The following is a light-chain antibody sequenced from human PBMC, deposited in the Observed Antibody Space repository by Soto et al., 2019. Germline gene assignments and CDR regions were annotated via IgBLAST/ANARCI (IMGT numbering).Light chain of an antibody. CDR1: SSDVGGYNY. CDR2: EVS. CDR3: SSFTSINTWV. Sequence: QSALTQPASVSGSPGQSITISCTGTSSDVGGYNYVSWYQQHPGKAPKLMIYEVSNRPSGVSNRFSGSKSGNTAYLTISGLQAADEADYYCSSFTSINTWVFGGGTKLTVL. J-gene: IGLJ3*02. V-gene: IGLV2-14*01.